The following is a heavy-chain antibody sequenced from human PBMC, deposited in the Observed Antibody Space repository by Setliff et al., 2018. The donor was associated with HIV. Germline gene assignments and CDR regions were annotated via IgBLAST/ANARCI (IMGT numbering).Heavy chain of an antibody. CDR1: GGTFSSYV. Sequence: ASVKVSCKTSGGTFSSYVISWVRQAPGQGLEWMGGIIPIFGTANNAQKFQGRVTITADESTSTAYMELSSLRSDDTAVYYCARKGYCSSSGCPTPFDFWGQGTLVTVSS. V-gene: IGHV1-69*13. CDR3: ARKGYCSSSGCPTPFDF. CDR2: IIPIFGTA. J-gene: IGHJ4*02. D-gene: IGHD2-2*01.